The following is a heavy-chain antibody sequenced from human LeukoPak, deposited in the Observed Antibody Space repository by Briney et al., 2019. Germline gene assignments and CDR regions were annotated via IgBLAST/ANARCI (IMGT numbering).Heavy chain of an antibody. CDR2: ISAYNGNT. Sequence: ASVKVSCKASGYTFTSYGISWVRQAPAQGLEWMGWISAYNGNTNYAQKLQGRVSMTPDTSTSTAYMELRSLRADDTAVYYCARDPWFGELLGPPYYCYGMDVWGQGTTVTVSS. D-gene: IGHD3-10*01. CDR1: GYTFTSYG. CDR3: ARDPWFGELLGPPYYCYGMDV. J-gene: IGHJ6*02. V-gene: IGHV1-18*01.